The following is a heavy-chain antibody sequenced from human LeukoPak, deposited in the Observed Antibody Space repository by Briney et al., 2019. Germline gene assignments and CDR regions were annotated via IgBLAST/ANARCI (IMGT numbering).Heavy chain of an antibody. V-gene: IGHV1-24*01. Sequence: GASVKVSCKVSEYTLTELSMHWVRQAPGKGLEWMGGFDPEDGETIYAQKFQGRVTMTEDTSTDTAYMELSSLRSEDTAVYYCATAEYCSGGSCYSLDYWGQGTLVTVSS. CDR3: ATAEYCSGGSCYSLDY. CDR1: EYTLTELS. J-gene: IGHJ4*02. D-gene: IGHD2-15*01. CDR2: FDPEDGET.